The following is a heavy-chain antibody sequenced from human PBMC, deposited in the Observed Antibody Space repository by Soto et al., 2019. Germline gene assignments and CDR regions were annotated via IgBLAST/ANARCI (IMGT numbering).Heavy chain of an antibody. V-gene: IGHV1-18*01. CDR2: ISAYNGNT. D-gene: IGHD6-6*01. CDR1: GYTFTSYG. J-gene: IGHJ4*02. Sequence: ASVKVSCKASGYTFTSYGISWVRQAPGQGLEWMGWISAYNGNTNYAQKLQGRVTMTTDTSTSTAYMELRSRRSDDTAGYYCARSGLGSSSCFFDYWGQGTLVTVSS. CDR3: ARSGLGSSSCFFDY.